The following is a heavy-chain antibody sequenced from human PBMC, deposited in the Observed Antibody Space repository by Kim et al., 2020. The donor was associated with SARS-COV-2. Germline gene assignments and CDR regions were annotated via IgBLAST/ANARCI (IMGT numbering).Heavy chain of an antibody. CDR3: ARRPGYSYDFDY. V-gene: IGHV4-39*01. CDR1: GGSISSSSYY. D-gene: IGHD5-18*01. Sequence: SETLSLTCTVSGGSISSSSYYWGWIRQPPGKGLEWIGSIYYSGSTYYNPSLKSRVTISVDTSKNQFSLKLSSVTAADTAVYYCARRPGYSYDFDYWGQGTLVTVSS. CDR2: IYYSGST. J-gene: IGHJ4*02.